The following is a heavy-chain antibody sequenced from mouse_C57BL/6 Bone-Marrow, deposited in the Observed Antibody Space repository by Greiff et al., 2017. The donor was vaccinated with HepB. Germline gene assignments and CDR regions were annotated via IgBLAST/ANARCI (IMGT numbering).Heavy chain of an antibody. Sequence: VQLQESGPELVKPGASVKISCKASGYAFSSSWMNWVKQRPGKGLEWIGRICPGDGDTNYNGKFKGKATLTADKSSSTAYMQLSSLTSEDSAVYFCAVYGNYDYWGQGTTLTVSS. CDR2: ICPGDGDT. J-gene: IGHJ2*01. CDR1: GYAFSSSW. D-gene: IGHD2-1*01. V-gene: IGHV1-82*01. CDR3: AVYGNYDY.